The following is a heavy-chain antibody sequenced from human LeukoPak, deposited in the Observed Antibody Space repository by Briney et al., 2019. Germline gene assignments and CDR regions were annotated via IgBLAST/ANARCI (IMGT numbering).Heavy chain of an antibody. CDR3: ARNLGTYCDH. CDR1: GFTFSGYW. J-gene: IGHJ4*02. CDR2: INSDGSST. V-gene: IGHV3-74*01. Sequence: GGSLRLSCAASGFTFSGYWMYWGRQAPGKGLVWVSLINSDGSSTNHADSVKGRFTISRDNAKNTLYLQVNSLRAEDTAVYYCARNLGTYCDHWGQGTLVTVSS. D-gene: IGHD7-27*01.